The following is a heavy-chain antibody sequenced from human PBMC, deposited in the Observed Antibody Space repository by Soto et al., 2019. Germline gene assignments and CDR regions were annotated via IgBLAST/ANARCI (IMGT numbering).Heavy chain of an antibody. V-gene: IGHV1-69*13. Sequence: SVKVSCKASGGTFSSYAISWVRQAPGQGLEWMGGIIPIFGTANYAQKFQGRVTITADESTSTAYMELSSLRSEDTAVYYCERNSRGYSYGPEKTYYYGMDVWGQGTTVTVSS. J-gene: IGHJ6*02. CDR2: IIPIFGTA. CDR1: GGTFSSYA. CDR3: ERNSRGYSYGPEKTYYYGMDV. D-gene: IGHD5-18*01.